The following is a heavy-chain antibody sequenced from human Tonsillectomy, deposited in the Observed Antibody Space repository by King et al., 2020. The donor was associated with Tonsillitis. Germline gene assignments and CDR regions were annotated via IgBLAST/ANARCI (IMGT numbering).Heavy chain of an antibody. J-gene: IGHJ4*02. CDR1: GFTFSTYG. Sequence: QVQLVESGGGVVQPGRSLRLSCAASGFTFSTYGMHWVRQAPGKGLEWVAVIFFDGSEIYYADSVKGRFTISRDNDKNTLYLQMNSLRADDMAMYFCARVKVNYGFDYWGQGTLVTVSS. V-gene: IGHV3-33*01. D-gene: IGHD4-17*01. CDR2: IFFDGSEI. CDR3: ARVKVNYGFDY.